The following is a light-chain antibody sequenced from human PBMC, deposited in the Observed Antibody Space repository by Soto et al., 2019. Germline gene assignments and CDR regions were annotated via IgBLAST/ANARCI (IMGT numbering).Light chain of an antibody. CDR3: QVWDSSSDLFWV. Sequence: SYELTQPPSVSVAPGQTARITCGGNNSGSKSVHWYQQKPGQAPVLVVYDDSDRPSGIPERFSGSNSGNTATLTISRVEAGDEADCYCQVWDSSSDLFWVFGGGIKLTVL. V-gene: IGLV3-21*02. J-gene: IGLJ3*02. CDR1: NSGSKS. CDR2: DDS.